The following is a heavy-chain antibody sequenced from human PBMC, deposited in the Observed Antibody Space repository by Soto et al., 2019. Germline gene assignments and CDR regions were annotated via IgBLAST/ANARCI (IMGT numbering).Heavy chain of an antibody. D-gene: IGHD2-21*02. V-gene: IGHV3-23*01. CDR3: AKDQGGGNSGTEYFQH. J-gene: IGHJ1*01. CDR2: ISGSGGST. Sequence: GGSLGLSCAASGFTFSSYAMSWVRQAPGKGLEWVSAISGSGGSTYYADSVKGRFTISRDNSKNTLYLQMNSLRAEDTAVYYCAKDQGGGNSGTEYFQHWGQGTLVTVSP. CDR1: GFTFSSYA.